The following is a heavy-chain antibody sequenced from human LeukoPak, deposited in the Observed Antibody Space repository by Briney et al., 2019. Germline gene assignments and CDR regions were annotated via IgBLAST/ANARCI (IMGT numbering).Heavy chain of an antibody. Sequence: GGSLRLSCAAAGFTFNAYDMHWVRQPIGKGLEWVSYIGRSGDTYYAGSVKGQFTISREDATNSLFLEMKSLGVEDTAVYYCARDSSGWGLAVWGQGTTVTVSS. J-gene: IGHJ6*02. V-gene: IGHV3-13*04. CDR2: IGRSGDT. CDR3: ARDSSGWGLAV. CDR1: GFTFNAYD. D-gene: IGHD6-19*01.